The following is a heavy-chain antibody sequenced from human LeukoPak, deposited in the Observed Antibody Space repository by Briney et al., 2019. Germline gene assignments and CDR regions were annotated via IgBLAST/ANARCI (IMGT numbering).Heavy chain of an antibody. CDR1: GYTFTSYD. J-gene: IGHJ6*03. CDR2: MNPNSGNT. D-gene: IGHD2-15*01. CDR3: ARGIRVVVVAAPVYYYYYYMDV. Sequence: ASVKVSCKASGYTFTSYDINWVRQATGQGLELMGWMNPNSGNTGYAQKFQGRVTITRNTSISTAYMELSSLRSEDTAVYYCARGIRVVVVAAPVYYYYYYMDVWGKGTTVTVSS. V-gene: IGHV1-8*03.